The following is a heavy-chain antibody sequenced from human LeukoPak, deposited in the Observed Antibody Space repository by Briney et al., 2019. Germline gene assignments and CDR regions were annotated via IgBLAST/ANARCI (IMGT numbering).Heavy chain of an antibody. V-gene: IGHV3-23*01. D-gene: IGHD7-27*01. Sequence: GGSLRLSCAASGFTFSSYAMSWVRQAPGKGLEWVSAISGSGGSTYYADSVKGRFTISRDNSKNTLYLQMNSLRAEGTAVYYCAKVLTGDGYYYYVMDVWGQGTTVTVSS. CDR1: GFTFSSYA. CDR2: ISGSGGST. CDR3: AKVLTGDGYYYYVMDV. J-gene: IGHJ6*02.